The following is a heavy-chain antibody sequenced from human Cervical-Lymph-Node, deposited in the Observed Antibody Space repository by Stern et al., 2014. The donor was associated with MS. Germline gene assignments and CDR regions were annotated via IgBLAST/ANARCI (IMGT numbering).Heavy chain of an antibody. D-gene: IGHD4-23*01. J-gene: IGHJ5*02. V-gene: IGHV1-69*01. Sequence: QVQLVQSGAEVKKPGSSVKVSCKASGGTFNRHAISWVRLAPGQGLEWMGEFIPIFGTSNYAQKFQGRVTITADESTSTAYMELSSLRSDDTAMYYCAREGDYGHNSVFWFDPWGQGTLVTVSS. CDR3: AREGDYGHNSVFWFDP. CDR2: FIPIFGTS. CDR1: GGTFNRHA.